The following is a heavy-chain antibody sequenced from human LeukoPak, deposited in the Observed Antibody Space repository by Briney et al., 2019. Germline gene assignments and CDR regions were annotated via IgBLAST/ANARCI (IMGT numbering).Heavy chain of an antibody. D-gene: IGHD2-2*01. CDR1: GFTFSSYA. V-gene: IGHV3-64D*06. CDR2: ISSNGGST. J-gene: IGHJ4*02. Sequence: PGGSLRLSCSASGFTFSSYAMRWVRQAPGKGLEYVSGISSNGGSTYYADSVKGRFTISRDNSKNTLYLQMSSLRAEDTAVYYCVKDYCSSTSCYYFDYWGQGTLVTVSS. CDR3: VKDYCSSTSCYYFDY.